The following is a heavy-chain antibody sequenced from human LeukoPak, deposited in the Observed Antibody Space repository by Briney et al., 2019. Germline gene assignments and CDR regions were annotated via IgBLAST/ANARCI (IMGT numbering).Heavy chain of an antibody. CDR1: GYTFTSYG. D-gene: IGHD3-22*01. CDR3: ARETRPTYYYDSSGYYSGSYFDY. CDR2: ISAYNGNT. V-gene: IGHV1-18*01. Sequence: ASVKVSCKASGYTFTSYGISWVRQAPGQGLEWMGWISAYNGNTNYAQKLQGRVTITADKSTSTAYMELSSLRSEDTAVYYCARETRPTYYYDSSGYYSGSYFDYWGQGTLVTVSS. J-gene: IGHJ4*02.